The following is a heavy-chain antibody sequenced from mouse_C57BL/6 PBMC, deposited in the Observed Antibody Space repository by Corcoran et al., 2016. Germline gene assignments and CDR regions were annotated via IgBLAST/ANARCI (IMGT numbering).Heavy chain of an antibody. D-gene: IGHD1-1*01. Sequence: QVQLQQSGAELARPGASVKLSCKASGYTFTSYGISWVKQRTGQGLEWIGEIYPRSGNTYYNEKFKGKATLTAAKSSSTRYMELRSLTSEDSAVYFCARWPSFITTVVWGQGTTLTVSS. CDR2: IYPRSGNT. V-gene: IGHV1-81*01. CDR1: GYTFTSYG. J-gene: IGHJ2*01. CDR3: ARWPSFITTVV.